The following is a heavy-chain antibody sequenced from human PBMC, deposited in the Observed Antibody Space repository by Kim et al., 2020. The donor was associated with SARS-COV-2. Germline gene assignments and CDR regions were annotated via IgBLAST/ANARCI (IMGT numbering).Heavy chain of an antibody. J-gene: IGHJ2*01. Sequence: YYADSVKGRLTISRDNSKNTLYLQMNSLRAEDTAVYYCARRAAGYWSFDLWGRGTLVTVSS. CDR3: ARRAAGYWSFDL. D-gene: IGHD6-13*01. V-gene: IGHV3-66*01.